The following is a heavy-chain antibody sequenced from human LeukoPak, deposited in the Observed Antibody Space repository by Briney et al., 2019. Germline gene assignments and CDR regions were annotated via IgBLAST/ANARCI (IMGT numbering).Heavy chain of an antibody. J-gene: IGHJ3*02. V-gene: IGHV1-69*13. Sequence: SVKVSCKASGGTFSSYAFSWVRQAPGQGLEWMGGIIPIFGTANYAQKFQGRVTITADESTSTAYMELSSLRSEDTAVYYCARDLVGATLDAFDIWGQGTMVTVSS. CDR1: GGTFSSYA. CDR2: IIPIFGTA. D-gene: IGHD1-26*01. CDR3: ARDLVGATLDAFDI.